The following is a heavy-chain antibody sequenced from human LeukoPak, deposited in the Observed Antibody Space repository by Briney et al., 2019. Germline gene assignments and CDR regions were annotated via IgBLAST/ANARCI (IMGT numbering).Heavy chain of an antibody. CDR2: ITHSGST. D-gene: IGHD5-12*01. CDR1: GGSFTGYY. J-gene: IGHJ5*02. V-gene: IGHV4-34*01. CDR3: ARFDIVATNWFDP. Sequence: SETLSLTCAVYGGSFTGYYWSWIRQPPGKSLEWIGDITHSGSTNYNPSLKSRVTISVDTSKNQFSLKLMSVTAADTAVYYCARFDIVATNWFDPWGQGTLVTVSS.